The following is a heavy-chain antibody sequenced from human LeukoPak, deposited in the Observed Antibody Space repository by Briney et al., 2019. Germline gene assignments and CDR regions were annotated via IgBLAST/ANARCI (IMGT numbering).Heavy chain of an antibody. J-gene: IGHJ4*02. V-gene: IGHV4-39*07. Sequence: SETLSLTCTVSGGSVGTTSYYWGWIRQPPGKGLEWIGSIYYSGSTYYNPSLKGRVTISVDTSKNQFSLKLSSVTAADTAVYYCARLTGIAVAADYWGQGTLVTVSS. D-gene: IGHD6-19*01. CDR1: GGSVGTTSYY. CDR3: ARLTGIAVAADY. CDR2: IYYSGST.